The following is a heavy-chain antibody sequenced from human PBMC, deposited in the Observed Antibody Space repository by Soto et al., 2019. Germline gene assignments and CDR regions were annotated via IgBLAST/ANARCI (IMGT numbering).Heavy chain of an antibody. CDR3: ARGHCSSTSCYHHYYYYIDV. J-gene: IGHJ6*03. CDR1: GGTFSSYT. D-gene: IGHD2-2*01. Sequence: QDQLVQSGAEVKKPGSSVKVSCKASGGTFSSYTISWVRQAPGQGLEWMGRMIPILGIANYAQKFQGRVTITADKSTSTAYMELSSLRSEDTAVYYCARGHCSSTSCYHHYYYYIDVSGKGTTVTVSS. V-gene: IGHV1-69*02. CDR2: MIPILGIA.